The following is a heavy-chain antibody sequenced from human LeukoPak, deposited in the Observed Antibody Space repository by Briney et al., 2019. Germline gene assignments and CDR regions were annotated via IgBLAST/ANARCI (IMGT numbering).Heavy chain of an antibody. J-gene: IGHJ4*02. CDR1: GYTFSGYY. V-gene: IGHV1-2*02. Sequence: ASVKVSFKASGYTFSGYYMHWVRLAPGQGLEWMGWINPSSGGTNYEQKFQGRVTMTRETSISTAYMELSRLRSDDTAVYYCARGSSSHYDILSGYSGFDYWGQGTLVTVSS. CDR2: INPSSGGT. CDR3: ARGSSSHYDILSGYSGFDY. D-gene: IGHD3-9*01.